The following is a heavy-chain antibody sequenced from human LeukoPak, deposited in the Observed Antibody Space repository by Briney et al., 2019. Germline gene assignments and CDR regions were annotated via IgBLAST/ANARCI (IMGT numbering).Heavy chain of an antibody. CDR2: ISGSGGST. CDR1: GFTFSSYA. V-gene: IGHV3-23*01. D-gene: IGHD3-3*01. CDR3: AKSGNVLRFLEWLLYFGAFDI. Sequence: GGSLRLSWAASGFTFSSYAMSWVRQAPGKGLEWVSAISGSGGSTYYADSVKGRFTISRDNSKNTLYLQMNSLRAEDTAVYYCAKSGNVLRFLEWLLYFGAFDIWGQGTMVTVSS. J-gene: IGHJ3*02.